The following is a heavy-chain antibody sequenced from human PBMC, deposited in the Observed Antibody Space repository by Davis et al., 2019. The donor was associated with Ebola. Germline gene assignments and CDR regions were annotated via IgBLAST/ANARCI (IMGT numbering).Heavy chain of an antibody. Sequence: MPSETLSLTCAVYGGSFSGYYWSWIRQPPGKGLEWIGEINHSGSTNYNPSLKSRVTISVDTSKNQFSLKLSSVTAADTAVYYCAGHLATYYYDSSGYYLQGDAFDIWGQGTMVTVSS. V-gene: IGHV4-34*01. D-gene: IGHD3-22*01. CDR3: AGHLATYYYDSSGYYLQGDAFDI. CDR2: INHSGST. J-gene: IGHJ3*02. CDR1: GGSFSGYY.